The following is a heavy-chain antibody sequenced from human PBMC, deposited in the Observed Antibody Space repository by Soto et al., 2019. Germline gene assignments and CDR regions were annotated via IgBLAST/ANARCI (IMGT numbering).Heavy chain of an antibody. V-gene: IGHV3-30-3*01. CDR2: ISYDGSKK. Sequence: QVQLVESGGGVVQPGRSLRLSCAASGFTFSSYAMHWVRQAPGKGLEWVAVISYDGSKKYYADSVKGRLTISRDNSKNPLYLQMNSLSAEDTAVYHCARDPGCCFDYWGQGTLVTVSS. CDR3: ARDPGCCFDY. CDR1: GFTFSSYA. D-gene: IGHD2-8*01. J-gene: IGHJ4*02.